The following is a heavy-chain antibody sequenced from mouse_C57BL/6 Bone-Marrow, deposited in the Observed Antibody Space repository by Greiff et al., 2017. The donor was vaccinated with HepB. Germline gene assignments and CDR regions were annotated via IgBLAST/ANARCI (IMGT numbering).Heavy chain of an antibody. CDR2: ISDGGSYT. CDR3: ARDNYEDCDY. CDR1: GFTFSSYA. V-gene: IGHV5-4*01. J-gene: IGHJ2*01. Sequence: EVKLQESGGGLVKPGGSLKLSCAASGFTFSSYAMSWVRQTPEKRLEWVATISDGGSYTYYPDNVKGRFTISRDNAKNNLYLQMSHLKSEDTAMYYCARDNYEDCDYWGQGTTLTVSS. D-gene: IGHD2-1*01.